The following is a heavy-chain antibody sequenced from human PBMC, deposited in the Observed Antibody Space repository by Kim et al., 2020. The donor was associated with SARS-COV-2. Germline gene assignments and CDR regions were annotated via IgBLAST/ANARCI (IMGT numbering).Heavy chain of an antibody. J-gene: IGHJ4*02. CDR3: ARGTTYYYDSSGYYPFDY. V-gene: IGHV3-30*07. Sequence: KGRFTISRDNSKNTLYLQMNSLRAEDTAVYYCARGTTYYYDSSGYYPFDYWGQGTLVTVSS. D-gene: IGHD3-22*01.